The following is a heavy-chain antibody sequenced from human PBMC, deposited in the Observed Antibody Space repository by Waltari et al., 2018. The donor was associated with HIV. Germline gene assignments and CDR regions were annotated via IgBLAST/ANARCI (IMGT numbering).Heavy chain of an antibody. V-gene: IGHV4-4*02. CDR3: ARYCPNGVCYMVGNSFDI. Sequence: QVQLQESGPGLVKPSETLSLTCDVSGGSISSSTWWNWVRQSPGKGLEWIGEIFHSGSTNYNPSLKSRVTISLDKSKNQFSLRLTSVTAADTAVYFCARYCPNGVCYMVGNSFDIWGPGTMVIVSS. CDR2: IFHSGST. CDR1: GGSISSSTW. J-gene: IGHJ3*02. D-gene: IGHD2-8*01.